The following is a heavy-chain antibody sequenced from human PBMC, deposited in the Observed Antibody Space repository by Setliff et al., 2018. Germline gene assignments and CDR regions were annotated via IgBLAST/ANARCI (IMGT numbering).Heavy chain of an antibody. J-gene: IGHJ4*02. CDR3: MRQVGGGLWYFDY. D-gene: IGHD2-15*01. V-gene: IGHV4-38-2*01. CDR1: GLSISGEYY. CDR2: IYHDGRA. Sequence: PSETLSLTCAVSGLSISGEYYWGWIRQPPGGGPEWIGIIYHDGRAYYSTSLKSRVNLSLDISKTQFSLHLNSVTAADTAVYYCMRQVGGGLWYFDYWGQGILVTVSS.